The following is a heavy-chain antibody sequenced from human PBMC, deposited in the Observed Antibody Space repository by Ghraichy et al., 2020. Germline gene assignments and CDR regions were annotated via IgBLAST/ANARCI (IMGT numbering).Heavy chain of an antibody. CDR2: IDWDDDK. D-gene: IGHD6-6*01. V-gene: IGHV2-70*01. CDR1: GFSLSTSGMC. Sequence: SGPTLVKPTQTLTLTCTFSGFSLSTSGMCVSWIRQPPGKALEWLALIDWDDDKYYSTSLKTRLTISKDTSKNQVGLTMTNMNPVDTATYYCARSIAARPRYYYYGMDVWGQGTTVTVSS. J-gene: IGHJ6*02. CDR3: ARSIAARPRYYYYGMDV.